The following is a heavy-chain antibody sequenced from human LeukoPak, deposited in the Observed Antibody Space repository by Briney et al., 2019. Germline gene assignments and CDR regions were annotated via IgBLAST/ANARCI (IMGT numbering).Heavy chain of an antibody. CDR1: GFTFSSYA. Sequence: GGSLRLSCAASGFTFSSYAMHWVRQAPGKGLEWVAVISYDGSNKYYADSVKGRFTISRDNSKNTLYLQMNSLRAEDTAVYCCARARSHSSSPSPDYYYYGMDVWGQGTTVTVSS. J-gene: IGHJ6*02. D-gene: IGHD6-13*01. V-gene: IGHV3-30-3*01. CDR3: ARARSHSSSPSPDYYYYGMDV. CDR2: ISYDGSNK.